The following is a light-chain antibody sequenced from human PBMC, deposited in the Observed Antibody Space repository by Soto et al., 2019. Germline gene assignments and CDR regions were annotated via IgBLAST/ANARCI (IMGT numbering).Light chain of an antibody. CDR1: ETVDTSS. CDR2: SAS. Sequence: EIVLTQSTGTLSLSPGETATLSCRASETVDTSSLGWYQQKPGRAPSLLIYSASRRATGIPDRFDASGSATDFTLTISRLEPEDFAVYYCHQYGSSPLTFGGGTKVEI. V-gene: IGKV3-20*01. CDR3: HQYGSSPLT. J-gene: IGKJ4*01.